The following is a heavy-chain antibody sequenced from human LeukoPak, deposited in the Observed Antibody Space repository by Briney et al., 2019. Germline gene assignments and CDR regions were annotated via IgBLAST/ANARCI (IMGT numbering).Heavy chain of an antibody. CDR3: AQEALAGGYYGSGSYYRFDF. D-gene: IGHD3-10*01. V-gene: IGHV3-23*01. CDR2: ISGSGGST. Sequence: GGSLRLSCAASGFTFSSYAMSWVRQAPGKGLEWVSAISGSGGSTYYADSVKGRFTISRDNSKNTLYLQMNSLRAEDTALYYCAQEALAGGYYGSGSYYRFDFWGQGTLVTVSS. CDR1: GFTFSSYA. J-gene: IGHJ4*02.